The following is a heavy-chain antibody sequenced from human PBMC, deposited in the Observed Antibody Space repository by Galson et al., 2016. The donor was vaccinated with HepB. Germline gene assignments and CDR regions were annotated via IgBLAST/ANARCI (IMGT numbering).Heavy chain of an antibody. J-gene: IGHJ5*02. V-gene: IGHV3-64*01. Sequence: SLRLSCAASGFTFRNFPMHWVRQAPGKGLEYVSGISSSGLSTSYANSVKGRFTISRDNSKNTLLLQVGSLRVEDIAIYYCVRGSTTASSSGWYDRNWFAPWGQGTLVTVSS. CDR3: VRGSTTASSSGWYDRNWFAP. CDR1: GFTFRNFP. CDR2: ISSSGLST. D-gene: IGHD6-19*01.